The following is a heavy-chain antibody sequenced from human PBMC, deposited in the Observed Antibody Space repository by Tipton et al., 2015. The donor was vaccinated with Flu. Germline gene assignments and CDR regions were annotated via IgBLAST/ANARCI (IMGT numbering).Heavy chain of an antibody. Sequence: RSLRLSCTTSGFSFGDFHMTWVRQAPGKGLEWVGFIRSRAYGGTSDYAASVQGRFTISRDDSKNIAYLQMNSLRTEDTAVYFCARQGGIDEDYWGQGTLVTVSS. V-gene: IGHV3-49*04. J-gene: IGHJ4*02. D-gene: IGHD3-16*01. CDR1: GFSFGDFH. CDR2: IRSRAYGGTS. CDR3: ARQGGIDEDY.